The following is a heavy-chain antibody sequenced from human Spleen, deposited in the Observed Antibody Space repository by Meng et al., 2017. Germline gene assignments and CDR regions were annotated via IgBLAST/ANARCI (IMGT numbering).Heavy chain of an antibody. CDR2: INQSGNT. D-gene: IGHD2-15*01. J-gene: IGHJ4*02. CDR1: NGSIGSSSYF. V-gene: IGHV4-39*07. Sequence: SETLSLTCSVSNGSIGSSSYFWAWIRQPPGKGLEWIGEINQSGNTKYNPSLKSRVTISVDTSKNQFSLKVTSMTAADTAVYYCALLVVVDPATLHDFWGQGTLVTVSS. CDR3: ALLVVVDPATLHDF.